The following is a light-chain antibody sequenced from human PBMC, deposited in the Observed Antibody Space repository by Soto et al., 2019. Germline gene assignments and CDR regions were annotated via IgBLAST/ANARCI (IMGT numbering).Light chain of an antibody. Sequence: IVLTQSPGTVSLSPGERATLSCRASESIAGTLLAWYKQRPGQPPTLLIYGTSGRATGIPDGFSGSGSGTDFTLTISRLEPEDFAVYDCQHYDDARTFGPGTTVEIK. CDR1: ESIAGTL. J-gene: IGKJ1*01. V-gene: IGKV3-20*01. CDR3: QHYDDART. CDR2: GTS.